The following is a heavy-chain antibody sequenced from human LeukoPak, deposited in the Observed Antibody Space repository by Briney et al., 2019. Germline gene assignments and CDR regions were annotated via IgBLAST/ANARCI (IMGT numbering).Heavy chain of an antibody. CDR3: AKGSGWSYFDY. CDR2: ISWNSGNI. CDR1: GFTFDDYA. D-gene: IGHD6-19*01. Sequence: GGSLRLSCAASGFTFDDYAMHWVRQAPGKGLEWVSFISWNSGNIDYADSVKGRFTISRANAKNSLYLQMNSLRAEDTALYYCAKGSGWSYFDYWGQGTLVTVSS. V-gene: IGHV3-9*01. J-gene: IGHJ4*02.